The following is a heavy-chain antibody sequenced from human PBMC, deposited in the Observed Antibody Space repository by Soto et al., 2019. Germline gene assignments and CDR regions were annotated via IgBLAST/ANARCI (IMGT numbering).Heavy chain of an antibody. CDR1: GFSFSSYA. CDR3: AKDSYGSGTDYFYGMDV. J-gene: IGHJ6*02. D-gene: IGHD3-10*01. CDR2: LTAGGGST. Sequence: EVQLLESGGGWVQPGGSLRLSCAASGFSFSSYAMSWVRQAPGKGPEWVSSLTAGGGSTYHADSVKGRFTISRDNSKNTLYLQMNSLRAEDTAVYYCAKDSYGSGTDYFYGMDVRGQGTTVTVSS. V-gene: IGHV3-23*01.